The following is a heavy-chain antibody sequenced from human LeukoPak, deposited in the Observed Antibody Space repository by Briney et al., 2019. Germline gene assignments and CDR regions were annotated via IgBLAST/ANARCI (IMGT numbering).Heavy chain of an antibody. Sequence: ASVKVSCKASGYTFTSYDINWVRQATGQGLEWMGWMNPNSGNTGYAQKFQGRVTMTRNTSISTDYMVLSSLRSEDTAVYYCARVRGPRGCYLWYWGQGTLVTVSS. V-gene: IGHV1-8*01. CDR2: MNPNSGNT. CDR1: GYTFTSYD. D-gene: IGHD3-22*01. J-gene: IGHJ4*02. CDR3: ARVRGPRGCYLWY.